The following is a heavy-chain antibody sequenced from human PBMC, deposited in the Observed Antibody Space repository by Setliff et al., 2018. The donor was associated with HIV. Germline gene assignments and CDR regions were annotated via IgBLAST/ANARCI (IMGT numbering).Heavy chain of an antibody. CDR3: ARDLTPGDDSSGYYLSAAFDI. V-gene: IGHV4-59*01. CDR2: IHFTGSS. J-gene: IGHJ3*02. CDR1: GASIWNYY. Sequence: SETLSLTCTVSGASIWNYYWSWIRQAPGKGLEWIGFIHFTGSSNYNPSLKSRVTISVDTSKNQFSLKLSSVTAADTAVYYCARDLTPGDDSSGYYLSAAFDIWGQGTMVTVSS. D-gene: IGHD3-22*01.